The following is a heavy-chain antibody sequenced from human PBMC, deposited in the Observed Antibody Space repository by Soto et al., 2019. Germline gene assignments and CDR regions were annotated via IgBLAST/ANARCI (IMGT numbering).Heavy chain of an antibody. CDR3: ARGMAYSSSGTKGV. J-gene: IGHJ4*02. V-gene: IGHV3-74*01. CDR2: INSDGSST. Sequence: GGSLRLSCAVSGFTFSSYWMHWVRQAPGKGLVWVSRINSDGSSTTYADSAKGRFTISRDNAKNTLYLQMNSLRAEDTAVYYCARGMAYSSSGTKGVWGQGTLVTVYS. CDR1: GFTFSSYW. D-gene: IGHD6-13*01.